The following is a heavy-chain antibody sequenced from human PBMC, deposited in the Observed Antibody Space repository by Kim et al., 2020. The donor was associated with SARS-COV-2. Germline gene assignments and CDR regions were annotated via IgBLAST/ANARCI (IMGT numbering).Heavy chain of an antibody. CDR3: ARPIAAHVNWFDP. CDR2: IYPGDSDT. Sequence: GASLKISCKGSGYSFTSYWIGWVRQMPGKGLEWMGIIYPGDSDTRYSPSFQGQVTISADKSISTAYLQWSSLKASDTAMYYCARPIAAHVNWFDPWGQGTLVTVSS. V-gene: IGHV5-51*01. D-gene: IGHD6-13*01. CDR1: GYSFTSYW. J-gene: IGHJ5*02.